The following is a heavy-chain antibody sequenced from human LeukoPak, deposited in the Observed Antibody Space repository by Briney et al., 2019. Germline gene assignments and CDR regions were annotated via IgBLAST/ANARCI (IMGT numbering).Heavy chain of an antibody. V-gene: IGHV4-59*01. Sequence: SETLSLTCTVSGGSISSYYWSWIRQPPGKGLEWIGYIYYSGSTNYNPSLKSRVTILVDTSKNQFSLKLSSVTAADTAVYYCARGRDSSGWQADYWGQGTLVTVSS. CDR3: ARGRDSSGWQADY. CDR1: GGSISSYY. J-gene: IGHJ4*02. D-gene: IGHD6-19*01. CDR2: IYYSGST.